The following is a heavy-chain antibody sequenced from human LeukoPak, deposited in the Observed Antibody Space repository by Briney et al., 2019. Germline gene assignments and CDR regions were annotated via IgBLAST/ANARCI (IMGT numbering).Heavy chain of an antibody. CDR1: GGSISSSSYY. J-gene: IGHJ4*02. V-gene: IGHV4-39*07. D-gene: IGHD5-18*01. CDR2: IYYSGST. CDR3: ARDGSGYSYGLDY. Sequence: SETLSLTCTVSGGSISSSSYYWGWIRQSPGKGLEWIGSIYYSGSTYYNPSLKSRVTISVDTSKNQFSLKLSSVTAADTAVYYCARDGSGYSYGLDYWGQGTLVTVSS.